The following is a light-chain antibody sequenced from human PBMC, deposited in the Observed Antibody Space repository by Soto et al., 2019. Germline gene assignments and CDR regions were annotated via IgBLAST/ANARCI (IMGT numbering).Light chain of an antibody. V-gene: IGKV1-39*01. CDR3: QQSYSTQYT. J-gene: IGKJ2*01. CDR2: AAS. Sequence: DIQMTQSPSSLPASVGDRVTITCRASQSISSYLNWYQQKPGKAPKLLIYAASSLQSGVPSRFSGSGSGTDFTLTISSLQPEDFATYYCQQSYSTQYTFGQGTKVDIK. CDR1: QSISSY.